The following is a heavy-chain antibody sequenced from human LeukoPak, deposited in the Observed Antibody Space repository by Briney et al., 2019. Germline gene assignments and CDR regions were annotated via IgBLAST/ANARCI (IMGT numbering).Heavy chain of an antibody. D-gene: IGHD2-15*01. V-gene: IGHV3-48*04. J-gene: IGHJ4*02. CDR1: GFTFSSYS. CDR3: ARHPLPYCSGGSCYLGLDY. CDR2: ISSSSSTI. Sequence: GGSLRLSCAASGFTFSSYSMNWVRQAPGKGLEWVSYISSSSSTIYYADSVKGRFTISRDNAKNSLYLQMNSLRAEDTAVYYCARHPLPYCSGGSCYLGLDYWGQGTLVTVSS.